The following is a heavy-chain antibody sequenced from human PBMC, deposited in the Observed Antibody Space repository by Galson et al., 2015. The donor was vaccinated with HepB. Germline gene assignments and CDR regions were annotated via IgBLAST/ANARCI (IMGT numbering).Heavy chain of an antibody. Sequence: SLRLSCAASGLTFSDYSMNWVRQAPGKGLEWVSSISSSSNYIYYADSVRGRFTTSSDNAKNSLCLQMDSLRAEDTVMYYCARVDCSGAACQGFGMDVWGQGTAVTVSS. CDR1: GLTFSDYS. CDR3: ARVDCSGAACQGFGMDV. CDR2: ISSSSNYI. D-gene: IGHD2-15*01. V-gene: IGHV3-21*06. J-gene: IGHJ6*02.